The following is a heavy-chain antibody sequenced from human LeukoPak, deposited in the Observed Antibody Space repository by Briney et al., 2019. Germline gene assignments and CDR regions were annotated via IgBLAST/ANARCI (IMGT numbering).Heavy chain of an antibody. Sequence: GSLRLSCAGSGFSFSSYGMHWVRQAPGKGLEWMAFIRSDGSNKYYADSVKGRFTISRDNSQNTLYLQMNSLRAEDTAVYYCARAQYSRSYYFDYWGQGTLVTVSS. D-gene: IGHD6-6*01. CDR2: IRSDGSNK. J-gene: IGHJ4*02. CDR3: ARAQYSRSYYFDY. CDR1: GFSFSSYG. V-gene: IGHV3-30*02.